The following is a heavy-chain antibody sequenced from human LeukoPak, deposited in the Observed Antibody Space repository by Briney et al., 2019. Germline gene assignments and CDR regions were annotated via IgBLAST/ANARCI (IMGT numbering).Heavy chain of an antibody. CDR1: GGSISSSSYY. J-gene: IGHJ3*02. V-gene: IGHV4-39*07. Sequence: PSETLPLTCTVSGGSISSSSYYWGWIRQPPGKGLEWIGSIYYSGSTYYNPSLKSRVTISVDTSKNQFYLKLSSVTAADTAVYYCAGPQTGTTIYGSPGAFDIWGQGTMVTVSS. CDR2: IYYSGST. D-gene: IGHD1-7*01. CDR3: AGPQTGTTIYGSPGAFDI.